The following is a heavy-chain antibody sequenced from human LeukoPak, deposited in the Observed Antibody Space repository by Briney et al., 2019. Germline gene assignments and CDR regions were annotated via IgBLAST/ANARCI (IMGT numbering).Heavy chain of an antibody. Sequence: PGGSLRLSCAASGFTFSSYWMSWVRQAPGKGLEWVANIKQDGSEKYYVDSVKGRVTISRDNAKNSLYLQMNSLRAEDTVVYYCASGVRSSGWFDPWGQGTLVTVSS. CDR1: GFTFSSYW. D-gene: IGHD3-10*01. CDR3: ASGVRSSGWFDP. V-gene: IGHV3-7*01. J-gene: IGHJ5*02. CDR2: IKQDGSEK.